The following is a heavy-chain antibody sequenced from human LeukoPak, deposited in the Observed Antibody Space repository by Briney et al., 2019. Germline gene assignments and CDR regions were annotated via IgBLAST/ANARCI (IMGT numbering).Heavy chain of an antibody. CDR1: GFTFSSYA. D-gene: IGHD6-19*01. J-gene: IGHJ4*02. CDR3: ARVGTRGAVAGTRDY. Sequence: GGSLRLSCAASGFTFSSYAMHWVRQAPGKGLEWVAVISYDGSNKYYADSVKGRFTISRDNSKNTLYLQMNSLRAEDTAVYYCARVGTRGAVAGTRDYWGQGTLVTVSS. CDR2: ISYDGSNK. V-gene: IGHV3-30*04.